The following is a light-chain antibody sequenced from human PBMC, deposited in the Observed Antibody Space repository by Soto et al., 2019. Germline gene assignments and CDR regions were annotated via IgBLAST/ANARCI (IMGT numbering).Light chain of an antibody. CDR2: KAS. Sequence: DIQMTQSPSTLSASIGVRVTVTCRASPSISTWLAWFQQKPGKAPKLLIYKASTLETGVPLRFSGSGSGTEFTLTIRSLQPDDFATYYCQEYDTYSRTFGPGTKVEVK. CDR1: PSISTW. CDR3: QEYDTYSRT. V-gene: IGKV1-5*03. J-gene: IGKJ1*01.